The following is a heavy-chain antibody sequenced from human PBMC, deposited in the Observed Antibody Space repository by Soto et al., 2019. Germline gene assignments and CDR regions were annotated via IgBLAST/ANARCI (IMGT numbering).Heavy chain of an antibody. V-gene: IGHV3-23*01. D-gene: IGHD2-2*01. Sequence: DVQLLESGGGLVQPGGSLRLSCAASGFTFSSCGMSWVRQAPGKGLERVSAISGSGDSSYYADSVKGRFTISRDNSKSNLDLQMNSLGAEDTAVYYCAKEDVVPPAMAGWVVRIHDYWGQGTLVTVSS. CDR3: AKEDVVPPAMAGWVVRIHDY. CDR2: ISGSGDSS. CDR1: GFTFSSCG. J-gene: IGHJ4*02.